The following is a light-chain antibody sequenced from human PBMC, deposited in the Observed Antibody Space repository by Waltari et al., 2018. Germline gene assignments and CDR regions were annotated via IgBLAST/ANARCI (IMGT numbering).Light chain of an antibody. CDR1: SSDVGGYNY. V-gene: IGLV2-14*01. CDR2: DVS. J-gene: IGLJ2*01. CDR3: SSYTSSSTLV. Sequence: QSALTQPASVSGSPGQSITISCTGTSSDVGGYNYVSWYQQHPGKAPKHMIYDVSKRPPGVSNRFSVAKSGNTASLTISGLQAEDESDYYCSSYTSSSTLVFGGGTKLTVL.